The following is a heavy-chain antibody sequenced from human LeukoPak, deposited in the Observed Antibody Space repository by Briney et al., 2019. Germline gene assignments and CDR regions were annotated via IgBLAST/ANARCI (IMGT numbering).Heavy chain of an antibody. CDR2: IGTAGDT. J-gene: IGHJ4*02. V-gene: IGHV3-13*01. Sequence: GGSLRLSCAASGFTFSSYDMHWVRQATGKGLEWVSAIGTAGDTYYPGSVKGRFTISRENAKNSLYLQMNSLRAGDTAVYYCARAIAAFRGVNYFDYWGQGTLVTVAP. CDR3: ARAIAAFRGVNYFDY. CDR1: GFTFSSYD. D-gene: IGHD3-16*01.